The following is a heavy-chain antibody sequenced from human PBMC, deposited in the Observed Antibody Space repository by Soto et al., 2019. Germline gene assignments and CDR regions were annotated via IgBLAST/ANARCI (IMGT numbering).Heavy chain of an antibody. Sequence: PGGSLRLSCAASGFTFSSYAMHWVRQAPGKGLEYVSAISSNGGSTYYANSVKGRFTISRDNSKNTLYLQMGSLRAEDMAVYYWARDQEQQLVAYYYMDVWGKGTTVTVSS. D-gene: IGHD6-13*01. CDR1: GFTFSSYA. CDR3: ARDQEQQLVAYYYMDV. J-gene: IGHJ6*03. V-gene: IGHV3-64*01. CDR2: ISSNGGST.